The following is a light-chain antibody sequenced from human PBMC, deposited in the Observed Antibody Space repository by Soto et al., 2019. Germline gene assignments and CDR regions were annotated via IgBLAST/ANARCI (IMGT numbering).Light chain of an antibody. CDR3: QAWDSSTVV. CDR2: QHS. J-gene: IGLJ2*01. Sequence: SYELTQPPSVSVSPGQTARITCSGDKLGDKYACWYQQKRGQSPVLVIYQHSKRPSGIPERFFGSNSGNTATLTISGTQAMDEADYYCQAWDSSTVVFGGGTKLTVL. CDR1: KLGDKY. V-gene: IGLV3-1*01.